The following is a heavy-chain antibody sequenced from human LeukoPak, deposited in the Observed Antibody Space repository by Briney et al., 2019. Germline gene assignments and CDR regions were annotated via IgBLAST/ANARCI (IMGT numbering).Heavy chain of an antibody. D-gene: IGHD6-19*01. CDR3: ARAYKDRSLAGKKEFFQH. CDR1: GFTFDNYA. Sequence: GGSLRLSCAASGFTFDNYAMNWVRQVPGKGLEWISLISWNSGSIGYADSVKGRFTISRDNANNFLYLQMNSLRAKDTALYYCARAYKDRSLAGKKEFFQHWGQGTLVTVSS. CDR2: ISWNSGSI. V-gene: IGHV3-9*01. J-gene: IGHJ1*01.